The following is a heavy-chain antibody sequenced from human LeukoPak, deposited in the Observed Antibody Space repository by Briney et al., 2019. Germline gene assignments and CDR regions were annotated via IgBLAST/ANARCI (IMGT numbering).Heavy chain of an antibody. V-gene: IGHV1-2*02. D-gene: IGHD3-16*01. CDR3: ARPGVGYYDYVWGSYSFDY. Sequence: GASVKVSCKASGYTFTGYYMHWVRQAPGQGLAWMGWINPNSGGTNYAQKFQGRVTMTRDTSISTAYMELSRLRSDDTAVYYCARPGVGYYDYVWGSYSFDYWGQGTLVTVSS. J-gene: IGHJ4*02. CDR2: INPNSGGT. CDR1: GYTFTGYY.